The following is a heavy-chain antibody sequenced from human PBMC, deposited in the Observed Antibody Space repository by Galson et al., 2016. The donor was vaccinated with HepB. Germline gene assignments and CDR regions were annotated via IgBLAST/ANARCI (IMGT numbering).Heavy chain of an antibody. V-gene: IGHV3-21*01. Sequence: SLRLSCAASGFTFSNYNMNWVRQAPGKGLEWVSSISSSSSYIYYADSVKGRFTISRDNAKNSLYLQMNSLRAEDTAVYYCARDLKSFDAFDIWGQGTMVTVSS. CDR1: GFTFSNYN. J-gene: IGHJ3*02. CDR2: ISSSSSYI. D-gene: IGHD1-26*01. CDR3: ARDLKSFDAFDI.